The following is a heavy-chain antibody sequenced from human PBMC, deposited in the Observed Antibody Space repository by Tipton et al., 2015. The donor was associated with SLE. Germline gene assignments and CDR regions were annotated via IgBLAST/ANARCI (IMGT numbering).Heavy chain of an antibody. Sequence: TLSLTCTVYGESLSGHYWVWIRQPPGKGLEWIGDINHSGRIDYNPSLMSRVTISEATSKNQVSLKLKSVTAADTAVYYCAMSSGRYWGAFDYWGQGTLVTVSS. J-gene: IGHJ4*02. CDR3: AMSSGRYWGAFDY. V-gene: IGHV4-34*01. D-gene: IGHD1-26*01. CDR1: GESLSGHY. CDR2: INHSGRI.